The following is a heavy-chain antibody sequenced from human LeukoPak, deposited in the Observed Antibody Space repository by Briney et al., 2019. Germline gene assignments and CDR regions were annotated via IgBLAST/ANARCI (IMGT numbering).Heavy chain of an antibody. D-gene: IGHD6-19*01. Sequence: GGSLRLSCAASGFTFSSYSMNWVRQAPGKGLEWVSYISSSSSTIYYADSVKGRFTISRDNAKNSLYLHMDSLRAEDTAVYYCARGAYSSGWAYFDHWGQGTLVTVSS. CDR1: GFTFSSYS. CDR2: ISSSSSTI. J-gene: IGHJ4*02. CDR3: ARGAYSSGWAYFDH. V-gene: IGHV3-48*04.